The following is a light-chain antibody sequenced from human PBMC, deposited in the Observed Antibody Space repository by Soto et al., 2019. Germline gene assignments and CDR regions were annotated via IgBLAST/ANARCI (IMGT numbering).Light chain of an antibody. Sequence: QSVLTQPPSASGTPGQRVTISCAGSNSNIGDNYVYWYQHLPGTAPKLLIYKNNQRPSGVPDRFSGSKSGTSASLAISGLRSEDEADYYCAAWDDSLRGAVFGGGTQLTVL. CDR3: AAWDDSLRGAV. V-gene: IGLV1-47*01. CDR2: KNN. CDR1: NSNIGDNY. J-gene: IGLJ7*01.